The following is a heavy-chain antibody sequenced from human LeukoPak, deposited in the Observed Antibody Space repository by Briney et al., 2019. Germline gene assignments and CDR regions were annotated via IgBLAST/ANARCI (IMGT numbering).Heavy chain of an antibody. J-gene: IGHJ6*03. CDR2: NYPDDSNT. CDR3: ARQGAAGKYYYYMDV. CDR1: GCNFPIYW. V-gene: IGHV5-51*01. Sequence: GESLKISCQGSGCNFPIYWIGWVRQMPGQGLEWMGINYPDDSNTIYGPSFQGQVTISADKSINTAYLEWSSLKASDTAIYYCARQGAAGKYYYYMDVWGKGTTVTVSS. D-gene: IGHD6-13*01.